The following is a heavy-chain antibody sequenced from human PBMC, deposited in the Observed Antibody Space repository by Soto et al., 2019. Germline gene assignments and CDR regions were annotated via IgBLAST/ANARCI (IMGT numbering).Heavy chain of an antibody. D-gene: IGHD6-13*01. CDR2: INHSGST. V-gene: IGHV4-34*01. CDR3: ARVNRQQLRNDAFDI. J-gene: IGHJ3*02. CDR1: GGSFSGYY. Sequence: QVQLQQWGAGLLKPSETLSLTCAVYGGSFSGYYWGWIRQPPGKGLEWIGEINHSGSTNYNPSLKSRVTISVDTSKNQFSLKLSSVTAADTAVYYCARVNRQQLRNDAFDIWGQGTMVTVSS.